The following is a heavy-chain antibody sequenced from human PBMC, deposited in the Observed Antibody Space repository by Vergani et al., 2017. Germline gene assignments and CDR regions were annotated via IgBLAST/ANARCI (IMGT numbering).Heavy chain of an antibody. CDR2: IWYDGSNK. Sequence: QVQLVESGGGVVQPGRSLRLSCAASGFTFSSYGMHWVRQAPGKGLEWVAVIWYDGSNKNYADPVKGRFTISRDNSKNTLYLQMNSLRAEDTAVYYCARDSRWADYGGNSGVDYWGQGTLVTVSS. CDR3: ARDSRWADYGGNSGVDY. J-gene: IGHJ4*02. V-gene: IGHV3-33*01. CDR1: GFTFSSYG. D-gene: IGHD4-23*01.